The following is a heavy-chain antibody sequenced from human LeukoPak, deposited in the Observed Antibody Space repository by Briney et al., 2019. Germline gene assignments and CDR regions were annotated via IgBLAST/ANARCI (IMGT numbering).Heavy chain of an antibody. CDR1: GFTVNNYD. CDR2: FSRSGETT. V-gene: IGHV3-48*02. CDR3: ASYGDYSS. D-gene: IGHD4-17*01. Sequence: GGSLRLSCAASGFTVNNYDMHWMRQAPGKGLEWVSYFSRSGETTLYADSVNGRFTISRDSAKNSLHLQMNSLRDEDTAVYYCASYGDYSSWGQGTLVTVSS. J-gene: IGHJ5*02.